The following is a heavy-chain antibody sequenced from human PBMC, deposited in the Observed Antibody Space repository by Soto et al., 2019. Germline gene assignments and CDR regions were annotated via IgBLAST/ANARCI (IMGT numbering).Heavy chain of an antibody. CDR3: ARDTDSYDYIWGSYRYTGPYYGMDV. CDR2: IIPILGIA. V-gene: IGHV1-69*04. CDR1: GGTFSSYT. J-gene: IGHJ6*02. D-gene: IGHD3-16*02. Sequence: GASVKVSCKASGGTFSSYTISWVRQAPGQGLEWMGRIIPILGIANYAQKFQGRVTITADKSTSTAYMELSSLRSEDTAVYYCARDTDSYDYIWGSYRYTGPYYGMDVWGQGTTVTVSS.